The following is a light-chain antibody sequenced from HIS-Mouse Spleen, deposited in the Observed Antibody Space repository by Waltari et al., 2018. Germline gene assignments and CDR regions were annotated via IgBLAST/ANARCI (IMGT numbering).Light chain of an antibody. Sequence: SSELTQDPAVSVALGQTVRITCQGDSLRSYYASWYQQKPGQAPVLVIYGKNKRPSGIPDRFSGSRSGNTASLTITGAQAEDEADYYCNSRDSSGNHWVFGGGTKLTVL. CDR1: SLRSYY. J-gene: IGLJ3*02. V-gene: IGLV3-19*01. CDR2: GKN. CDR3: NSRDSSGNHWV.